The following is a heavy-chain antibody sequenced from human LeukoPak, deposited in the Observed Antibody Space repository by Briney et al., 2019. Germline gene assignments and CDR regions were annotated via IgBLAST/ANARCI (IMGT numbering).Heavy chain of an antibody. CDR2: IYYSGST. V-gene: IGHV4-59*01. J-gene: IGHJ4*02. Sequence: SEAMSLTCTVSGGSISSYYWSWIRQPPGKGLEWIGYIYYSGSTNYNPSLKSRVTISVDTSKNQFSLELSSVTAADTAVYYCARDGVGFFDYWGQGTLVTVSS. CDR1: GGSISSYY. CDR3: ARDGVGFFDY. D-gene: IGHD1-26*01.